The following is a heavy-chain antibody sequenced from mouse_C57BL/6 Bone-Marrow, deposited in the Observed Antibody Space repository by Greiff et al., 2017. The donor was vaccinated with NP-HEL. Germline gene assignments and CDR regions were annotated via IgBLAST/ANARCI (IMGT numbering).Heavy chain of an antibody. Sequence: QVQLQQSGAELVRPGTSVKVSCKASGYAFTNYLIEWVKQRPGQGLAWIGVINPGSGGTNYNEKFKGKATLTADKSSSTAYMQLSSLTSEDSAVYFCASPYDYDWFAYWGQGTLVTVSA. CDR1: GYAFTNYL. J-gene: IGHJ3*01. CDR2: INPGSGGT. D-gene: IGHD2-4*01. V-gene: IGHV1-54*01. CDR3: ASPYDYDWFAY.